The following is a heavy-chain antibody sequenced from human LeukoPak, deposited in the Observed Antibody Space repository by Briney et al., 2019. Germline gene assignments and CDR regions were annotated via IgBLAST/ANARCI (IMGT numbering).Heavy chain of an antibody. CDR3: ASHGYSYGLGYYYYYMDV. J-gene: IGHJ6*03. CDR2: IYTSGST. D-gene: IGHD5-18*01. Sequence: SETLSLTCTVSGGSISSYYWSWIRQPAGEGLEWIGRIYTSGSTNYNPSLKSRVTMSVDTSKNQFSLKLSSVTAADTAVYYCASHGYSYGLGYYYYYMDVWGKGTTVTVSS. CDR1: GGSISSYY. V-gene: IGHV4-4*07.